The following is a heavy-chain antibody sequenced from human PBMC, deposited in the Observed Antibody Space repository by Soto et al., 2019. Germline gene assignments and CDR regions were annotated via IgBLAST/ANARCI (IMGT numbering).Heavy chain of an antibody. CDR3: ATSGYSYNYFDY. CDR2: IIPIFGTA. Sequence: SVKVSCKASGGTFSSYAISWVRQAPGQGLEWMGGIIPIFGTANYAQKFQGRVTITADESTSTAYMELSSLRSEDTAVYYCATSGYSYNYFDYWGQGTLVTVSS. V-gene: IGHV1-69*13. D-gene: IGHD5-18*01. CDR1: GGTFSSYA. J-gene: IGHJ4*02.